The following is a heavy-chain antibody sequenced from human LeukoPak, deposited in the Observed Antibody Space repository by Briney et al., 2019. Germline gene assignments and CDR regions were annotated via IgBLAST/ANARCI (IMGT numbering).Heavy chain of an antibody. D-gene: IGHD6-13*01. CDR2: IYYSGST. Sequence: TSETLSLTCTVSGGSISSYYWSWIRQPPGKGLEWIGYIYYSGSTNYNPSIKSRVTISVDTSKNQFSLKLSSVTAADTAVYYCARQPGYSSSWYVDYYYGMDVWGQGTTVTVSS. J-gene: IGHJ6*02. CDR1: GGSISSYY. V-gene: IGHV4-59*08. CDR3: ARQPGYSSSWYVDYYYGMDV.